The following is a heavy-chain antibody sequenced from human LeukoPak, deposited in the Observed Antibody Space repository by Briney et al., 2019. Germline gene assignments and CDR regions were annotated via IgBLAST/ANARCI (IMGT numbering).Heavy chain of an antibody. V-gene: IGHV3-23*01. CDR3: VKKFYYYSVGYYAFDI. D-gene: IGHD3-22*01. CDR2: INSRGDKT. Sequence: GGSLRLSCAAAGFTFGSSAMSWVRQAPGKGLEWVSGINSRGDKTYYADSVKGRFTISRDNSKNTLYHQMHSLRAEDTAVYHCVKKFYYYSVGYYAFDIWGQGTMVTVSS. CDR1: GFTFGSSA. J-gene: IGHJ3*02.